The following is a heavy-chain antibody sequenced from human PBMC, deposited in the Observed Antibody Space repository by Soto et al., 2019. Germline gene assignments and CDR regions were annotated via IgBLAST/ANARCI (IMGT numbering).Heavy chain of an antibody. V-gene: IGHV2-5*01. CDR1: GFSLSTSGVG. D-gene: IGHD6-19*01. Sequence: QITLKESGPTLVKPTQTLTLTCTFSGFSLSTSGVGVGWIRQPPGKALEWLALIYWNDDKRYSPSLKSRLTVPKDTSKDQVVLTMTNMGPVDTATYYCAQRQGKGQWLVRGQVDWFDPWGQATLVTVSS. CDR3: AQRQGKGQWLVRGQVDWFDP. CDR2: IYWNDDK. J-gene: IGHJ5*02.